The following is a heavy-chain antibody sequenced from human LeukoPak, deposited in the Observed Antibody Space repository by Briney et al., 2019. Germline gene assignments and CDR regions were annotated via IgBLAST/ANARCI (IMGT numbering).Heavy chain of an antibody. J-gene: IGHJ4*02. CDR2: IYTSGST. CDR1: GGSISSGSYY. D-gene: IGHD2-2*01. Sequence: PSQTLSLTCSVSGGSISSGSYYWSWIRQPAGRGLEWIGRIYTSGSTNYNPSLKSRVTISVDTSKNQFSLKLCSVTAADTAVYYCARGYCSSTSCYCRYWGQGILVTLSS. CDR3: ARGYCSSTSCYCRY. V-gene: IGHV4-61*02.